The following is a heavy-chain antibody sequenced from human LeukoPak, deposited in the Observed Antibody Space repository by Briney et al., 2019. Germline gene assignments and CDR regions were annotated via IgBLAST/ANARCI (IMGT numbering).Heavy chain of an antibody. D-gene: IGHD2-2*01. Sequence: GGSLRLSCAASGFTFSDYYMGWIRQAPGKGLEWVSYISSSGSTIYYADSVKGRFTISRDNAKNSLYLQMNSLRAEDTAVYYCARVGDCSSTSCYYRPRKYYYYGMDVWGKGTTVTVSS. V-gene: IGHV3-11*01. CDR2: ISSSGSTI. J-gene: IGHJ6*04. CDR1: GFTFSDYY. CDR3: ARVGDCSSTSCYYRPRKYYYYGMDV.